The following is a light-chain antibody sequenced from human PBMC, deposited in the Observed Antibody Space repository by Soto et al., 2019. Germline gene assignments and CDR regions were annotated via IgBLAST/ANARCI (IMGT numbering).Light chain of an antibody. J-gene: IGLJ2*01. V-gene: IGLV1-44*01. CDR3: AAWDDSLNAVV. CDR1: SSNIGSNT. CDR2: SNN. Sequence: QSVLTQPPSASGTPGQRVTISCSGSSSNIGSNTVNWYQQLPGTAPKVLIYSNNQRPSGVPDRFSGSKSGTSASLAISGLQSDDEADYYCAAWDDSLNAVVFGGGTKLTVL.